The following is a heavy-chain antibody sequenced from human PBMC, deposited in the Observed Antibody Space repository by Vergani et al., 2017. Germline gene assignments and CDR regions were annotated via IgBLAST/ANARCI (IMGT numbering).Heavy chain of an antibody. CDR1: GFTFSSYS. J-gene: IGHJ4*02. CDR3: VKDPRDIVAVPGPHEY. V-gene: IGHV3-48*01. Sequence: DVQLVESGGDLVQPGGSLRLSCAASGFTFSSYSMNWVRQAPGKGLEWISYISTTSDTIYYADSVRGRFTISRDNAKNSLYLEMNSLRVEDTAVYFCVKDPRDIVAVPGPHEYWGQGTLVTVSS. D-gene: IGHD2-2*01. CDR2: ISTTSDTI.